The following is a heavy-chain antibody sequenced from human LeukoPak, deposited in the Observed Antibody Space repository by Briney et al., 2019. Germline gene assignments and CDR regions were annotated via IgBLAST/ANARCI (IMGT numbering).Heavy chain of an antibody. CDR3: ARGRGDQD. V-gene: IGHV4-59*01. CDR2: IYYSGST. J-gene: IGHJ4*02. Sequence: SETLSLTCTVSGGSISSYFWSWIRQPPGKGLEWIGYIYYSGSTNYNPSLKSRVTISVDTSKNQFSLKLSSVTAADTAVYYCARGRGDQDWGQGTLVTVSS. CDR1: GGSISSYF. D-gene: IGHD7-27*01.